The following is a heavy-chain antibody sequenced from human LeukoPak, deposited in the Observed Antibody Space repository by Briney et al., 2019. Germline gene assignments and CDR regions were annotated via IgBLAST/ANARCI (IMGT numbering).Heavy chain of an antibody. D-gene: IGHD6-6*01. Sequence: SETLSLTCTVSGVSIGSHYWSWIRQPPGKGLEWIGYIYHSGSTYYNPSLKSRVTISVDRSKNQFSLKLSSVTAADTAVYYCARDRFEYSSSYYYMDVWGKGTTVTVSS. J-gene: IGHJ6*03. CDR3: ARDRFEYSSSYYYMDV. V-gene: IGHV4-59*11. CDR1: GVSIGSHY. CDR2: IYHSGST.